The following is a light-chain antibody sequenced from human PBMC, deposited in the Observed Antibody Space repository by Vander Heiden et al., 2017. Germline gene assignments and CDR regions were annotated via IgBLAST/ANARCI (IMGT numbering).Light chain of an antibody. J-gene: IGKJ4*01. CDR1: QSISSY. V-gene: IGKV1-39*01. CDR2: AAP. Sequence: IQMTQSPSSLSAPVGDRVTITCRASQSISSYLNWYQQKPGKAPKLLIYAAPSLQSGVPSRFSGSGSGTDFTLTISSLQPEDFATYYCQQSYNTPLTFGGGTKVEIK. CDR3: QQSYNTPLT.